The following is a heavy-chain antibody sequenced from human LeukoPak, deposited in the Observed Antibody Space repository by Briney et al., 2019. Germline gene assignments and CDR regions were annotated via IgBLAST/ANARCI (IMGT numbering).Heavy chain of an antibody. J-gene: IGHJ5*02. D-gene: IGHD2-21*01. Sequence: GGSLRLSCAASGFTFSSYAMHWVRQAPGKGLEWVAVISYDGSNKYYADSVKGRFTISRDNSKNTLYLQMNGLRAEDTAVYYCARGRHRDWFDPWGQGTLVTVSS. CDR3: ARGRHRDWFDP. V-gene: IGHV3-30-3*01. CDR1: GFTFSSYA. CDR2: ISYDGSNK.